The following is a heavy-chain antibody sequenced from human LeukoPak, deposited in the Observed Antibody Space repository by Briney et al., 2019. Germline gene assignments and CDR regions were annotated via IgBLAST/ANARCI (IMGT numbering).Heavy chain of an antibody. J-gene: IGHJ1*01. Sequence: SETLSLTCTVSGGSISSYYWSWIRQPPGKGLERIGYIYYSGSTNYNPSLKSRVTISVDTSKNQFSLKLSSVTAADTAVYYCATNGWYCLDHWGQGALVTVSS. D-gene: IGHD6-19*01. CDR1: GGSISSYY. CDR2: IYYSGST. CDR3: ATNGWYCLDH. V-gene: IGHV4-59*08.